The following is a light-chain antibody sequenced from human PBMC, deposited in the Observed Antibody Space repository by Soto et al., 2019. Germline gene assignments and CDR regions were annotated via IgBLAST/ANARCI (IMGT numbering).Light chain of an antibody. CDR3: QVWDTNSGAV. Sequence: SYELTQPPSVSVAPGQTAIITCGGDNRQTKNVHWYQQRPGQAPVLVIYDDNKRPSGIPERFSGSSSGNLATLTLIRVESRDEADYYCQVWDTNSGAVFGGGTKVTVL. J-gene: IGLJ2*01. CDR2: DDN. V-gene: IGLV3-21*02. CDR1: NRQTKN.